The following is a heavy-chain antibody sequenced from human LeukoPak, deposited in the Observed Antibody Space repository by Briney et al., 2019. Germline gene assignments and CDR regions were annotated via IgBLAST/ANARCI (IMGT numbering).Heavy chain of an antibody. CDR1: GYTLTELS. Sequence: ASVKVSCKVSGYTLTELSMHWVRQAPGKGLEWMGVFDPEDGETIYAQKFQGRVTMTTDRSTNTVYMELRSLRSDDTAVYYCARDCPVMITFGGVIIAAYWGQGTLVSVSS. D-gene: IGHD3-16*02. CDR3: ARDCPVMITFGGVIIAAY. J-gene: IGHJ4*02. V-gene: IGHV1-24*01. CDR2: FDPEDGET.